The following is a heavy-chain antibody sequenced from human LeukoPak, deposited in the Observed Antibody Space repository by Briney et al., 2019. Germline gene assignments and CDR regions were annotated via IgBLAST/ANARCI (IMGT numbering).Heavy chain of an antibody. V-gene: IGHV1-2*02. J-gene: IGHJ6*02. CDR2: MNPKSGGT. Sequence: GASVQVSCKASVYTFIGNYLHWVRQAPGQGLEWMGWMNPKSGGTNYLHKFQGRVTMTRDRSISTAYMELIRLKSDDTAVYYCARDHGIVVAAIVYYYYGMDVWGQGTTVTVSS. CDR1: VYTFIGNY. CDR3: ARDHGIVVAAIVYYYYGMDV. D-gene: IGHD2-15*01.